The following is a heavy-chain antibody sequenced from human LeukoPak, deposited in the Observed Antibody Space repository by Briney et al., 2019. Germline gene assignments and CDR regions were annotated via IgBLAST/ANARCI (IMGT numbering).Heavy chain of an antibody. V-gene: IGHV3-23*01. D-gene: IGHD3-22*01. Sequence: GGSLRLSCAASGFTFSSYAMSWVRQAPGKGLEWVSTISGTGGSTYYADSVKGRFTISRDNSKNTLYLQMNSLRAEDTAVYYCARDATLYYYDSRPFDYWGQGTLVTVSS. CDR1: GFTFSSYA. CDR3: ARDATLYYYDSRPFDY. J-gene: IGHJ4*02. CDR2: ISGTGGST.